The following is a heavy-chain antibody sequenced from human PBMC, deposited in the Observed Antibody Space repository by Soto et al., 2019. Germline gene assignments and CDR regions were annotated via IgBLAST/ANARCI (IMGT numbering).Heavy chain of an antibody. CDR2: IDSSSDYI. D-gene: IGHD5-18*01. V-gene: IGHV3-21*01. CDR3: AGRYTYGYNSDFDY. J-gene: IGHJ4*02. Sequence: GGSLSLSCAASGFTFSSCNMNWVRQAPGGGLEWVSSIDSSSDYIYYADSVKGRFTISRDNARNSLYLQMNRLRAEDTAVYYCAGRYTYGYNSDFDYWGPGTLVTVSS. CDR1: GFTFSSCN.